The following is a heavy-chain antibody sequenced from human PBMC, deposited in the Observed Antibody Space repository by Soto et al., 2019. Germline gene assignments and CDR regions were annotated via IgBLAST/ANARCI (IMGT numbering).Heavy chain of an antibody. CDR3: ARARVELLHY. Sequence: PGGSLRLSCAASGFTFSSYGMHWVRQAPGKGLEWVAVISYDGSNKYYADSVKGRFTISRDNSKNTLYLQMNSLRAEDTAVYYCARARVELLHYWGQGTLVTVSS. D-gene: IGHD1-7*01. J-gene: IGHJ4*02. V-gene: IGHV3-30*03. CDR1: GFTFSSYG. CDR2: ISYDGSNK.